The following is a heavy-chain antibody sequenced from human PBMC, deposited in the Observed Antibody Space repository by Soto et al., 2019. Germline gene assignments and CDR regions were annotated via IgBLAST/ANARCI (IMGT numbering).Heavy chain of an antibody. CDR3: ARGSPGPVDH. Sequence: ASVKVSCKASGYTFTGYYMHWVRQAPAQGLEWMGWINPNSGGTNYAQKFQGRVTMTRNTSINTAYMELRSLRSQDTAAYYCARGSPGPVDHWGQGTQVTVSS. CDR2: INPNSGGT. D-gene: IGHD3-10*01. V-gene: IGHV1-2*02. J-gene: IGHJ4*02. CDR1: GYTFTGYY.